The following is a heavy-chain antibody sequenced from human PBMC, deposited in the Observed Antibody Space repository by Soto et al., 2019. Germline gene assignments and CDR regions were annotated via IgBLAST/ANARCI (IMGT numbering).Heavy chain of an antibody. CDR1: GGSFSGYY. D-gene: IGHD2-21*02. CDR3: ARREMLGDRGNNWFDP. J-gene: IGHJ5*02. Sequence: SETLSLTCAVYGGSFSGYYWSWIRQPPGKGLEWIGEINHSGSTNYNPSLKSRVTISVDTSKNQFSLKLSSVTAADTAVYYCARREMLGDRGNNWFDPWGQGTLVTVSS. CDR2: INHSGST. V-gene: IGHV4-34*01.